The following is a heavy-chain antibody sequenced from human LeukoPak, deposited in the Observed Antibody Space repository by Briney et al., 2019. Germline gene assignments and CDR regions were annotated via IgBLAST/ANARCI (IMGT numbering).Heavy chain of an antibody. D-gene: IGHD1-14*01. J-gene: IGHJ5*02. CDR3: AKDITHQKFTGYNWFDP. CDR1: GFTFSSYA. V-gene: IGHV3-9*01. CDR2: ISWNSGSI. Sequence: GGSLRLSCAASGFTFSSYAMHWVRQAPGKGLEWVSGISWNSGSIGYADSVKGRFTISRDNAKNSLYLQMNSLRAEDTALYYCAKDITHQKFTGYNWFDPWGQGTLVTVSS.